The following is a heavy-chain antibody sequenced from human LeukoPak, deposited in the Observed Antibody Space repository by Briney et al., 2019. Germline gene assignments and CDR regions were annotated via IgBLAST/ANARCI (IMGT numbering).Heavy chain of an antibody. CDR2: ISYDGNNK. D-gene: IGHD3-22*01. J-gene: IGHJ3*02. CDR3: ATYYYDSSGYYPDAFDI. CDR1: GFTFSTSG. V-gene: IGHV3-33*05. Sequence: GGSLRLSCAASGFTFSTSGMHWVRQAPGKGLEWVAVISYDGNNKYYAGSVKGRFTISRDNSKNTLYLQMNSLRAEDTAVYYCATYYYDSSGYYPDAFDIWGQGTMVTVSS.